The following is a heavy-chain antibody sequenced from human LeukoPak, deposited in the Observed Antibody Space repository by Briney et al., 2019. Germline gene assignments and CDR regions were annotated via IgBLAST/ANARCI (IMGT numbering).Heavy chain of an antibody. CDR3: ARQGGNFDY. CDR2: IKHDESEK. V-gene: IGHV3-7*01. Sequence: GGSLRLSCAVSGFTFSSYWMSWVRQAPRKGLEWVASIKHDESEKYYVDSVKGRFTISRDNAKNSLYLQMYSLRAEDTAVYYCARQGGNFDYWGQGTLVTVSS. J-gene: IGHJ4*02. CDR1: GFTFSSYW. D-gene: IGHD2-15*01.